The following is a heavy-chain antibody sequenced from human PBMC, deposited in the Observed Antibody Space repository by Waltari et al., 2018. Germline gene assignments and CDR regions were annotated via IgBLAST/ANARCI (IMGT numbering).Heavy chain of an antibody. Sequence: QVQLQESGPGLVKPSETLSLTCTVSGGSISSYYWSWIRQPAGKGLEWIGRIDTSGRTNYNPSLKSRVTMSVYTSRNQYSLERRSVTAADTAVYYCARDSSGIAGTTRGYFDYWGQGTLVTVSS. J-gene: IGHJ4*02. CDR2: IDTSGRT. V-gene: IGHV4-4*07. D-gene: IGHD1-7*01. CDR3: ARDSSGIAGTTRGYFDY. CDR1: GGSISSYY.